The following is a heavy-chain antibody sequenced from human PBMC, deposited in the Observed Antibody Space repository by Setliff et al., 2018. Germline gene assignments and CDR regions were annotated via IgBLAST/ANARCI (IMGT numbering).Heavy chain of an antibody. Sequence: GGSLRLSCAASGFTFSNYWMHWVRQAPGKGLVWVSRIYTDGTITSYADSVKGRFTISRDNAKNTLHLQMDSLRAEDTAVYYCARASLGKFGSAVEYFHHWGQGTLVTVSS. CDR1: GFTFSNYW. CDR2: IYTDGTIT. D-gene: IGHD2-15*01. V-gene: IGHV3-74*01. CDR3: ARASLGKFGSAVEYFHH. J-gene: IGHJ1*01.